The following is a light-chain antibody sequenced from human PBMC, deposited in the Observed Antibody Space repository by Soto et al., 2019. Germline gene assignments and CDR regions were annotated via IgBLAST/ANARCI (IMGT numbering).Light chain of an antibody. CDR2: VNSDGSH. J-gene: IGLJ2*01. Sequence: QLVLTQSPSASAALGASVKLTCSLSSGHSSYAIAWHQQQPAKGPRYLMKVNSDGSHSKGDGIPDRFSGSSSGTERYLTISSLQSEDEADYYCQTWATGIVIFGGGTQLTVL. CDR3: QTWATGIVI. CDR1: SGHSSYA. V-gene: IGLV4-69*01.